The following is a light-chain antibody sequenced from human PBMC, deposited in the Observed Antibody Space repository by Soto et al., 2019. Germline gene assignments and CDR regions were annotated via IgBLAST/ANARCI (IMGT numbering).Light chain of an antibody. CDR2: EHS. CDR3: WSYAGSSSGVV. J-gene: IGLJ2*01. Sequence: QSALTQPASVSGSPGQTITISCTGSSSHVGRNYDVYWYQQHPGTAPKLLIYEHSKRPSGVSKRFSGSKSGNSASLSISGLQAEDEADYYCWSYAGSSSGVVFGGGTKLTVL. CDR1: SSHVGRNYD. V-gene: IGLV2-23*01.